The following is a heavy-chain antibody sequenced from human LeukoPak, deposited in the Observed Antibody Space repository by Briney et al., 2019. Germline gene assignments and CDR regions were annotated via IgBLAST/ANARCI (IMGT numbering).Heavy chain of an antibody. V-gene: IGHV4-61*09. CDR3: ASAAAGTTSFDY. J-gene: IGHJ4*02. CDR1: GGSIISNRHY. CDR2: IYSSGNT. Sequence: SETLSLTCTVSGGSIISNRHYWSWIRQPAGKGLEWIGHIYSSGNTRYNPSLKSRLTMSIDSSKNQFSLILTSVTAADTAVYYCASAAAGTTSFDYWGQGTLVTVSS. D-gene: IGHD6-13*01.